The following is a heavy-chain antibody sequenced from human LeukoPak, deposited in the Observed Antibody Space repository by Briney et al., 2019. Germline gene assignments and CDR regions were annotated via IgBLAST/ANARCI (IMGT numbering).Heavy chain of an antibody. V-gene: IGHV4-4*02. J-gene: IGHJ6*02. CDR3: ARVDGTAPTTTHDYGMGV. CDR2: IHHSGST. CDR1: GGSISSNNW. D-gene: IGHD1-26*01. Sequence: SETLSLTCAVSGGSISSNNWWSWVRQPPGKGLEWIGEIHHSGSTNYNPSLKSRVTILVDKSKNQFSLKLSSVTAADTAVYYCARVDGTAPTTTHDYGMGVWGQGTTVTVSS.